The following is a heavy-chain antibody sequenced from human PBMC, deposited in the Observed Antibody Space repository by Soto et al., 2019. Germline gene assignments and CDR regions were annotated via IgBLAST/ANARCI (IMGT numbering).Heavy chain of an antibody. J-gene: IGHJ4*02. V-gene: IGHV3-48*03. CDR2: ISSSYSST. CDR3: TRGDYPDY. CDR1: GFTFSSFE. Sequence: EVQLVESGGGVVQPGGSLRLSCAASGFTFSSFEFNWVRQAPGKGLEWVAYISSSYSSTYYADSVKGRFTISRDNAQNSLYLQMNSLTAEDTAVYYCTRGDYPDYWGQGTLVTVSS.